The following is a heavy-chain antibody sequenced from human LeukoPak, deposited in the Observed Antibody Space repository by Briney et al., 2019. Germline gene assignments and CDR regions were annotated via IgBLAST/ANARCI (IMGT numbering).Heavy chain of an antibody. CDR2: IGSDNKP. J-gene: IGHJ4*02. V-gene: IGHV3-NL1*01. CDR3: AKDNWLSD. D-gene: IGHD1-20*01. CDR1: GFTFSAYA. Sequence: GXXLXLSCEASGFTFSAYAMTWVRQAPGKGLEWVSSIGSDNKPHYADSVKGRFTISRDNSKNTLYLQMNSLRPEDTAVFYCAKDNWLSDWGQGTLVTVSS.